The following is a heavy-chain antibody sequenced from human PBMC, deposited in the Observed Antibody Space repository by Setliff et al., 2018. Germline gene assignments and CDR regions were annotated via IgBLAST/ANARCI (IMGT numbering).Heavy chain of an antibody. CDR1: GGSISSYY. V-gene: IGHV4-4*08. CDR2: IHNSGTT. J-gene: IGHJ5*01. Sequence: LSLTCTVSGGSISSYYWGWIRQPPGKGLEWIGRIHNSGTTNYNPSLKSRVTISADTSNNSFSLNLFSVTAADTAVYYCAGRDYSGGDSWGHGTLVTVSS. D-gene: IGHD4-4*01. CDR3: AGRDYSGGDS.